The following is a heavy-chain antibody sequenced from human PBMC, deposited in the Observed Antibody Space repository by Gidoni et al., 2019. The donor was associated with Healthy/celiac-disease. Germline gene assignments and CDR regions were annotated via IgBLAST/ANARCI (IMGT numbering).Heavy chain of an antibody. D-gene: IGHD3-10*01. CDR3: ARDRVLLWFGELFTADAFDI. Sequence: QVQLVQSGAEVKKPGASVKVSCKASGSTFTSYYMHWVRQAPGQGLEWMGIINPSGGSTSYAQKFQGRVTMTRDTSTSTVYMELSSLRSEDTAVYYCARDRVLLWFGELFTADAFDIWGQGTMVTVSS. CDR1: GSTFTSYY. V-gene: IGHV1-46*03. CDR2: INPSGGST. J-gene: IGHJ3*02.